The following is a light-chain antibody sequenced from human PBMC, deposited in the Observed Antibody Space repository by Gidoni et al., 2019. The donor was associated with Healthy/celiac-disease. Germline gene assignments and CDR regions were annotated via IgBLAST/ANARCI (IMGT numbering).Light chain of an antibody. CDR3: SSYTSSSTGV. V-gene: IGLV2-14*03. Sequence: QSPLTLPAPVSGSPGQSLTISCTGTSSDVGGYNYVSWYQQHPGKAPKLMIYDVSNRPSGVSNRFSGSKSGNTASLTISGLQAEDEADYYCSSYTSSSTGVFGAGTKVTGL. J-gene: IGLJ1*01. CDR2: DVS. CDR1: SSDVGGYNY.